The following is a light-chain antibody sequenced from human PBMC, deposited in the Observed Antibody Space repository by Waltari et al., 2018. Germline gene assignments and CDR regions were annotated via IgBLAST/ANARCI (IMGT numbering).Light chain of an antibody. CDR1: QSVSNN. CDR3: QQYSNWPRT. J-gene: IGKJ1*01. Sequence: EIVMTQPPATLSVSPGESATLSCRASQSVSNNLAWYQQKPGQAPRLLIYGASTRAIAFPDRFSGSGSGTEFTLTISSLQSEDFAVYYCQQYSNWPRTFGQGTKVEIK. V-gene: IGKV3-15*01. CDR2: GAS.